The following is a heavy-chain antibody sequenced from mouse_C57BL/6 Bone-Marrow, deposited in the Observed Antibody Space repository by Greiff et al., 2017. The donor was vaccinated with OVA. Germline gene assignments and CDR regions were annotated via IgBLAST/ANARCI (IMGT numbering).Heavy chain of an antibody. CDR3: TRLLDAMDY. Sequence: EVKLMESGEGLVKPGGSLKLSCAASGFTFSSYAMSWVRQTPEKRLEWVAYISSGGDYIYYADTVRGRFTISRDNARNTLYLQMSSLKSEDTAMYYCTRLLDAMDYWGQGTSVTVSS. J-gene: IGHJ4*01. CDR1: GFTFSSYA. CDR2: ISSGGDYI. V-gene: IGHV5-9-1*02. D-gene: IGHD2-1*01.